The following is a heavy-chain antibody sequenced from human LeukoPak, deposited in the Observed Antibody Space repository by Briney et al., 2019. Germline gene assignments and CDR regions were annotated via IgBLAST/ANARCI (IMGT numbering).Heavy chain of an antibody. D-gene: IGHD5-18*01. CDR3: ARIRGRSYGYAYGLNFSYMYF. CDR2: IKQDGSEK. J-gene: IGHJ6*03. Sequence: GGSLRLSCAASGCTFSSYWMNWVRQAPGKGLEWVANIKQDGSEKYYVDSVKGRFTISRDNAKNSLYLQMNSLRAEDTAVYYGARIRGRSYGYAYGLNFSYMYFWGKGTTVTVSS. CDR1: GCTFSSYW. V-gene: IGHV3-7*01.